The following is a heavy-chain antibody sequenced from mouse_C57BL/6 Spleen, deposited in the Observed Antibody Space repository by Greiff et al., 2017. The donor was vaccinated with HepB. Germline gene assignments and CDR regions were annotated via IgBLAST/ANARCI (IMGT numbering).Heavy chain of an antibody. J-gene: IGHJ4*01. D-gene: IGHD1-1*01. Sequence: QVQLKQPGAELVKPGASVKLSCKASGYTFTSYWMHWVKQRPGRGLEWIGRIDPNSGGTKYNEKFKSKATLTVDKPSSTAYMQLSSLTSEDSAVYYCASPYGSSHYAMDYWGQGTSVTVSS. V-gene: IGHV1-72*01. CDR1: GYTFTSYW. CDR3: ASPYGSSHYAMDY. CDR2: IDPNSGGT.